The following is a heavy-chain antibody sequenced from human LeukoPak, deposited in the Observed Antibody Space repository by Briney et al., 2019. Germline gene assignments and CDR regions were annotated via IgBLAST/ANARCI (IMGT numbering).Heavy chain of an antibody. CDR2: INPNSGGT. V-gene: IGHV1-2*04. J-gene: IGHJ3*02. D-gene: IGHD2-2*01. Sequence: ASVKVSCKASGYTFTGYYMRWVRQAPGQGLEWMGWINPNSGGTNYAQKFQGWVTMTRNTSISTACMELSRLRSDDTAVYYCARNYCSSTSCQGWDAFDIWGQGTMVTVSS. CDR3: ARNYCSSTSCQGWDAFDI. CDR1: GYTFTGYY.